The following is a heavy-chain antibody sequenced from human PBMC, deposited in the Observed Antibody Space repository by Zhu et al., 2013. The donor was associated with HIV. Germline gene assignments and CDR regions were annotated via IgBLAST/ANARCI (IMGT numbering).Heavy chain of an antibody. CDR2: ISGYNGKT. Sequence: QDQLVQSGAEMKKPGASVKVSCKASGYIFTSFGISWVRQAPGQSLEWMGWISGYNGKTNYARNLQDRVTMTIDISSSTAYLELRSLRSDDTAIYYCARGRYYYDHDGYYHEYFQVWARAPWSPSPQ. J-gene: IGHJ1*01. CDR3: ARGRYYYDHDGYYHEYFQV. V-gene: IGHV1-18*01. D-gene: IGHD3-22*01. CDR1: GYIFTSFG.